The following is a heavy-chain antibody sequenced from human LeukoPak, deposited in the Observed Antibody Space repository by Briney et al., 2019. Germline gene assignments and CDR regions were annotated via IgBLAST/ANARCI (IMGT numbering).Heavy chain of an antibody. V-gene: IGHV3-48*03. CDR3: ARVGEYDFWSGYQYYYMDV. CDR1: GFTFSSYE. J-gene: IGHJ6*03. CDR2: ISSSGSTI. Sequence: PGGSLRLSCAASGFTFSSYEMNWVRQAPGKGLEWVSYISSSGSTIYYADSVKGRFTISGDNAKNSLYLQMNSLRAEDTAVYYCARVGEYDFWSGYQYYYMDVWGKGTTVTVSS. D-gene: IGHD3-3*01.